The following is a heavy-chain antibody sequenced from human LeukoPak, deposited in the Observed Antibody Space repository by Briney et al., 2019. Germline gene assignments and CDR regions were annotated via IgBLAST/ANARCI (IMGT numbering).Heavy chain of an antibody. J-gene: IGHJ4*02. Sequence: GGSLRLSCAASGFTFSSYWMSWVRQAPGKGLEWVANIKQDGSEKYYVDSVKGRFTISRDNHKNSLYLHMNGLRAEDTAVYYCARDSFGTAGPWGVDYWGQGTLVTVSS. D-gene: IGHD2-21*02. CDR1: GFTFSSYW. CDR3: ARDSFGTAGPWGVDY. V-gene: IGHV3-7*01. CDR2: IKQDGSEK.